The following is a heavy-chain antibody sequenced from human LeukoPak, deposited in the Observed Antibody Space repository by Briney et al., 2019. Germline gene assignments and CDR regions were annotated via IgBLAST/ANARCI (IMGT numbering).Heavy chain of an antibody. CDR2: IKQDGSEK. J-gene: IGHJ4*02. CDR3: AREGSGLLWFGQNLPLWWFDY. V-gene: IGHV3-7*01. Sequence: AGGSLRLSCAASGFTSSSYWMSWVRQAPGKGLEWVANIKQDGSEKYYVDSVKGRFTISRDNAKNSLYLQMNSLRAEDTAVYYCAREGSGLLWFGQNLPLWWFDYWGQGTLVTVSS. CDR1: GFTSSSYW. D-gene: IGHD3-10*01.